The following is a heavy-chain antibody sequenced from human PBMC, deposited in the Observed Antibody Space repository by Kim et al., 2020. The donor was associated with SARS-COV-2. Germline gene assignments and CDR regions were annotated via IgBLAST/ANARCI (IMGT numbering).Heavy chain of an antibody. J-gene: IGHJ4*02. Sequence: GGSLRLSCAASGFTFSSYAMSWVRQAPGKGLEWVSAISGSGGSTYYADSVKGRFTISRDNSKNTLYLQMNSLRAEDTAVYYCAKDFRVTMVRGVLLDYWGQGTLVTVSS. CDR1: GFTFSSYA. CDR3: AKDFRVTMVRGVLLDY. V-gene: IGHV3-23*01. D-gene: IGHD3-10*01. CDR2: ISGSGGST.